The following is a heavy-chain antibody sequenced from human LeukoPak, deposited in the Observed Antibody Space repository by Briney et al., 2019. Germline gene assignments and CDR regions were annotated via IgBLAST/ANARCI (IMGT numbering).Heavy chain of an antibody. CDR1: GFTFSSYG. J-gene: IGHJ4*02. CDR2: ISYDGSNT. D-gene: IGHD3-10*01. CDR3: AKPYYYGSRSYMDY. Sequence: GGSLRLSCAASGFTFSSYGMHWVRQAPGKGLEWVAVISYDGSNTHYADSVKGRFTISRDNSKNMLYLQMNSLRAEDTAVYYCAKPYYYGSRSYMDYWGQGTLVTVSS. V-gene: IGHV3-30*18.